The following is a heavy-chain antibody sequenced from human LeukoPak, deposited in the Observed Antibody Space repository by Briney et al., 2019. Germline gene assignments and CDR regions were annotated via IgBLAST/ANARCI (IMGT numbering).Heavy chain of an antibody. CDR2: INHSGST. Sequence: SETLSLTCAVYGGSFSGYYWSWIRQPPGKGLEWIGEINHSGSTNYNPSLKSRVTISVDTSKNQFSLKLSSVTAADTAVYYCARGRGGRYSGYGVLSNYFDYWGQGTLVTVSS. J-gene: IGHJ4*02. CDR3: ARGRGGRYSGYGVLSNYFDY. CDR1: GGSFSGYY. V-gene: IGHV4-34*01. D-gene: IGHD5-12*01.